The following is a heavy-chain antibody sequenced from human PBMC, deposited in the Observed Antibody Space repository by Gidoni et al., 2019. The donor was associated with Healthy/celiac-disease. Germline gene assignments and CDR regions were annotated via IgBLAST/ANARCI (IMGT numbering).Heavy chain of an antibody. CDR3: AKQHYDILTGYCN. V-gene: IGHV3-23*04. CDR2: ISGSGGST. Sequence: EVQLVEAGGGLVQPGGSLRRSCAASGCTFSSCAISWVRQAPGKGLALVSAISGSGGSTYYADSVKGRFTISRDNSKNTLYLQMNSLRAEDTAVYYCAKQHYDILTGYCNWGQGTLVTVSS. J-gene: IGHJ4*02. D-gene: IGHD3-9*01. CDR1: GCTFSSCA.